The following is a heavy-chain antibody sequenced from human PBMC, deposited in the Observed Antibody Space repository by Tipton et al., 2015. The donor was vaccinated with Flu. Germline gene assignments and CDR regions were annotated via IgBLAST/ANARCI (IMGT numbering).Heavy chain of an antibody. CDR2: IYTSGSP. CDR3: AREGAGYCIGTGCHPVRFDH. CDR1: GGPISGGTHY. J-gene: IGHJ4*02. D-gene: IGHD2-2*01. Sequence: PGLVKPSQTLSLTCTVSGGPISGGTHYWSWLRQPAGKGLEWIGRIYTSGSPSYNPSLKSRVTMSVDTSKNQFALRLASVTAADTATYYCAREGAGYCIGTGCHPVRFDHWGQGARVTVSS. V-gene: IGHV4-61*02.